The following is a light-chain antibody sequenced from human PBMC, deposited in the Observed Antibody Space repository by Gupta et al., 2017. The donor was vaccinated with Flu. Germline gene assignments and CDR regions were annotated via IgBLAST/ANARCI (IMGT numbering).Light chain of an antibody. Sequence: GTLSGSRGERATCACSASQSVLGNLARCQQKPGQAPRLLIDGASNRAAGIPARFSGSGFGTEFTLTISSRQSEDFAVYYCEQYKNWPPITFGQGTRLEIK. CDR2: GAS. CDR1: QSVLGN. J-gene: IGKJ5*01. CDR3: EQYKNWPPIT. V-gene: IGKV3-15*01.